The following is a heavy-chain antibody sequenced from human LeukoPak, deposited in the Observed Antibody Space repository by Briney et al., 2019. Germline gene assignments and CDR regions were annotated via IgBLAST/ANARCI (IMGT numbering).Heavy chain of an antibody. CDR2: TYWNDDN. D-gene: IGHD3-3*01. V-gene: IGHV2-5*01. Sequence: KESGPTLVTPTQTLTLTCTFSGFSLSTSGVGVGWIRQPPGKALDWLALTYWNDDNRYSPSLKSRVTITKDTSKNQVVLTMTNMDPVDTATYYCAHIYSNYDFWSGYQGNAFDIWGQGTMVTVSS. CDR1: GFSLSTSGVG. J-gene: IGHJ3*02. CDR3: AHIYSNYDFWSGYQGNAFDI.